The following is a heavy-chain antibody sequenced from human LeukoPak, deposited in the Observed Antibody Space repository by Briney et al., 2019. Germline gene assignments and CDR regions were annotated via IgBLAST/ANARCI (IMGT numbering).Heavy chain of an antibody. Sequence: GGSLRLSCAASGFTFSSYSMNWVRQAPGKGLEWVSYISSSSSTIYYADSVKGRFTISRDNAKNSLYLQMNSLRAEDTALYYCARDRSSGSSAEYFQHWGQGTLVTVSS. CDR3: ARDRSSGSSAEYFQH. V-gene: IGHV3-48*04. CDR1: GFTFSSYS. CDR2: ISSSSSTI. J-gene: IGHJ1*01. D-gene: IGHD1-26*01.